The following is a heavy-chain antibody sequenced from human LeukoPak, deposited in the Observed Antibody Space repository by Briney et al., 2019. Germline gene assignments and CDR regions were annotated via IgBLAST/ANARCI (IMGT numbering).Heavy chain of an antibody. V-gene: IGHV3-7*03. CDR3: AKTMIVGPLDY. D-gene: IGHD3-22*01. Sequence: PGGSLRLSCAASGFTFSSYWMSWVRQAPGKGLEWVANIKQDGSEKYYVDSVKGRFTISRDNAKNSLYLQMNSLRAEDTAVYYCAKTMIVGPLDYWGQGTLVTVSS. CDR1: GFTFSSYW. J-gene: IGHJ4*02. CDR2: IKQDGSEK.